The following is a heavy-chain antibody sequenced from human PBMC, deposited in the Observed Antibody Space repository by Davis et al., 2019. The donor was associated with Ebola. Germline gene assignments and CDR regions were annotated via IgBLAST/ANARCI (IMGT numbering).Heavy chain of an antibody. Sequence: ASVKVSCKASGYTFTGYYMHWVRQAPGQGLEWMGWINPNSGGTNYAQKFQGRVTMTRDTSISTAYMELSRLRSEDTAVYYCASVDYGAFRTYYGMDVWGQGTTVTVSS. J-gene: IGHJ6*02. CDR2: INPNSGGT. CDR3: ASVDYGAFRTYYGMDV. V-gene: IGHV1-2*02. CDR1: GYTFTGYY. D-gene: IGHD4-17*01.